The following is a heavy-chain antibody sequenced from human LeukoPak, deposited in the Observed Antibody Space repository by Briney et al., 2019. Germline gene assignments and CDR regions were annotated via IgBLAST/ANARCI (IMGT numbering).Heavy chain of an antibody. CDR1: GGSIRSHY. CDR2: MFYSGST. V-gene: IGHV4-59*11. J-gene: IGHJ4*02. D-gene: IGHD3-22*01. CDR3: ARDRGDYDSSGYYGYFDY. Sequence: SETLSLTCTVSGGSIRSHYWSWIRQPPGKGLEWIGYMFYSGSTNYNPSLKSRVTISVDTSKNQFSLKLSSVTAADTAVYYCARDRGDYDSSGYYGYFDYWGQGALVIVSS.